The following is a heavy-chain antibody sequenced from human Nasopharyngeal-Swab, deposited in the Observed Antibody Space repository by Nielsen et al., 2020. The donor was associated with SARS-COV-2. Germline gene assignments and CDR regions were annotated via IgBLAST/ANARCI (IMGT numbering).Heavy chain of an antibody. D-gene: IGHD6-19*01. V-gene: IGHV3-11*01. CDR3: ARSGYSSGWYVPETFYYYYGMDV. CDR2: ISSSGSTI. J-gene: IGHJ6*02. CDR1: GFTFSDYY. Sequence: GESLKISCAASGFTFSDYYMSWIRQAPGKGPEWVSYISSSGSTIYYADSVKGRFTISRDNAKNSLYLQMNSLRAEDTAVYYCARSGYSSGWYVPETFYYYYGMDVWGQGTTVTVSS.